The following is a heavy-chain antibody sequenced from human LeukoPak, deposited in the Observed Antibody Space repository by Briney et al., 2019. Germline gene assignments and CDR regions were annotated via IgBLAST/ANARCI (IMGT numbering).Heavy chain of an antibody. CDR3: ARASKPWLQLT. Sequence: GGSLRLSCAASGFTISNYWMIWVRQAQGKGLEWVGNIKEDGSEKRYADSVRGRFTISRDNAQTSIYLQMNSLRAEDTAVYFCARASKPWLQLTWGQGTLVTVSS. J-gene: IGHJ5*02. V-gene: IGHV3-7*05. CDR2: IKEDGSEK. CDR1: GFTISNYW. D-gene: IGHD5-24*01.